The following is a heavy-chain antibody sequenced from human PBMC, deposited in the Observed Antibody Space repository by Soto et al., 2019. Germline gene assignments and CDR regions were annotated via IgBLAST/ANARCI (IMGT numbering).Heavy chain of an antibody. Sequence: ASVKVSCKASGYTFTNYAMHWVRQAPGQRLEWMGWINAGNGNTKYSQKFQGRVTITRDTSASTAYMELSSLRSEDTAVYYCARTLVGATAADYWGQGTLVTVSS. CDR3: ARTLVGATAADY. J-gene: IGHJ4*02. CDR1: GYTFTNYA. V-gene: IGHV1-3*01. D-gene: IGHD1-26*01. CDR2: INAGNGNT.